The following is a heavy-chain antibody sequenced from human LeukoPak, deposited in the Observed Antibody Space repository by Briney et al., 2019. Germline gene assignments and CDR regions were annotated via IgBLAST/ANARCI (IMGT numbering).Heavy chain of an antibody. CDR2: ISSSSSYI. D-gene: IGHD1-26*01. CDR3: AREKVGATTPQFDC. CDR1: GFTFSSYS. Sequence: PGRSLRLSCAASGFTFSSYSMNWVRQAPGKGLEWVSSISSSSSYIYYADSVKGRFTISRDNAKNSLYLQMNSLRAEDTAVYYCAREKVGATTPQFDCWGQGTLVTVSS. V-gene: IGHV3-21*01. J-gene: IGHJ4*02.